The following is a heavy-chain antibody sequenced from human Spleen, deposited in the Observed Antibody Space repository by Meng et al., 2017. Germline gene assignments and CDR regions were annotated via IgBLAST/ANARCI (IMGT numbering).Heavy chain of an antibody. D-gene: IGHD5-18*01. J-gene: IGHJ3*02. CDR3: AGGRQLWLYLASFDI. Sequence: ASVKVSCKASGYTFTNYAMHWVRQAPGQRLEWMGWINADNGNTKYSQKFQGRVTITRDTSASTAYMELSSLRSEDTAVYYCAGGRQLWLYLASFDIWGQGTTVTVSS. V-gene: IGHV1-3*01. CDR2: INADNGNT. CDR1: GYTFTNYA.